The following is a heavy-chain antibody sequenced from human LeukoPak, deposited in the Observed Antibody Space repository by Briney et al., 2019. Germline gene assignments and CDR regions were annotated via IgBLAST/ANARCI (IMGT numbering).Heavy chain of an antibody. CDR2: ISYDGSNK. CDR3: AKDQSSLLYYYDSSGYSDY. V-gene: IGHV3-30-3*01. Sequence: PGGSLRLSCAASGFTFSSYAMHWVRQAPGKGLEWVAVISYDGSNKYYADSVKGRFTISRDNSKNTLYLQMNSLRAEDTAVYYCAKDQSSLLYYYDSSGYSDYWGQGTLVTVSS. CDR1: GFTFSSYA. D-gene: IGHD3-22*01. J-gene: IGHJ4*02.